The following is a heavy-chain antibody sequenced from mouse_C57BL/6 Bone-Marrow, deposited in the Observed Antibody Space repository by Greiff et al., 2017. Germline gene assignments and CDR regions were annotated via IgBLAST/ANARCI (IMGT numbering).Heavy chain of an antibody. D-gene: IGHD1-1*01. J-gene: IGHJ1*03. CDR1: GYTFTSYW. CDR3: ARSGTTVVATGYFDV. V-gene: IGHV1-72*01. Sequence: QVQLQQPGAELVKPGASVKLSCKASGYTFTSYWMHWVKQRPGRGLEWIGRIDPNSGGTKYNEKFKSKATLTVEKSSSTAYMPLRSLTSEDAAVYYCARSGTTVVATGYFDVWGTGTTVTVSA. CDR2: IDPNSGGT.